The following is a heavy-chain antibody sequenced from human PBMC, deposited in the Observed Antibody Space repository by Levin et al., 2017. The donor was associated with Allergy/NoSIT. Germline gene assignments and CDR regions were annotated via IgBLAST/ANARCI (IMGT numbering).Heavy chain of an antibody. V-gene: IGHV3-53*01. CDR1: GFTVSRHY. J-gene: IGHJ4*01. Sequence: GESLKISCAASGFTVSRHYMNWFRQAPGKGLEWVSLIYSGGATYYADSGRGRFTISRDSSTNTLYLRMSGLRADDTAVYYCASNADLGYWGQGTLVTVSS. CDR2: IYSGGAT. CDR3: ASNADLGY.